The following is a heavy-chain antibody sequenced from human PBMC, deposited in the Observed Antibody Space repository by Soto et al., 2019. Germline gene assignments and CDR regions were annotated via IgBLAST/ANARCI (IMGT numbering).Heavy chain of an antibody. CDR2: TYYRSKWHN. J-gene: IGHJ4*02. Sequence: PSQTLSLTCAISGDSVSSNIATWNWIRQSPSRGLEWLGRTYYRSKWHNEYAVSVKSRITIISDTSKNQVSLQQNSMTPEDTAVYYCARSSVGTNKVSFDYRGQGSVVTVSS. CDR3: ARSSVGTNKVSFDY. CDR1: GDSVSSNIAT. V-gene: IGHV6-1*01. D-gene: IGHD7-27*01.